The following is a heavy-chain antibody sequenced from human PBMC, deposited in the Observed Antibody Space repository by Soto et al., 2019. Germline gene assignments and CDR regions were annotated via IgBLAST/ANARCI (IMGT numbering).Heavy chain of an antibody. V-gene: IGHV1-46*03. Sequence: QVQLVQSGAEVKKPGASVKVSCKASGYTFTSYYMHWVRQAPGQGLEWMGIINPSGGSTSYAQKFQGRVTMTRDTSTSTVYMELRSLRSEDTAVYYCARSYYDSSGYYVLHFDYWGQGTLVSVSS. D-gene: IGHD3-22*01. CDR3: ARSYYDSSGYYVLHFDY. CDR1: GYTFTSYY. J-gene: IGHJ4*02. CDR2: INPSGGST.